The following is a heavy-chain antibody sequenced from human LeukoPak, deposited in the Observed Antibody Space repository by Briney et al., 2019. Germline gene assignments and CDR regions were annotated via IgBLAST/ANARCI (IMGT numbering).Heavy chain of an antibody. Sequence: PSETLSLTCTVSGYSISSGYYWGWIRQPPGKGLEWIGSVYHSGSSYYTPSLKSRVTFSVDTSKNHFSLKLSSVTAADTAVYYCARVVLSSGYYLNWFDPWGQGTLVTVSS. D-gene: IGHD3-22*01. CDR2: VYHSGSS. V-gene: IGHV4-38-2*02. CDR3: ARVVLSSGYYLNWFDP. CDR1: GYSISSGYY. J-gene: IGHJ5*02.